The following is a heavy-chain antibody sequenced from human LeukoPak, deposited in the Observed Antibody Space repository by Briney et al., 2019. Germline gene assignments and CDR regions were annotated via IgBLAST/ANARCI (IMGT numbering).Heavy chain of an antibody. J-gene: IGHJ3*02. V-gene: IGHV3-53*01. CDR3: AKDISGWYGSFAFDI. CDR2: IYSGGST. Sequence: GGSLRLSCAASGFTVSSNYMSWVRQAPGKGLEWVSVIYSGGSTYYADSVKGRFTISRDNSKNTLYLQMNSLRAEDTAVYYCAKDISGWYGSFAFDIWGQGTMVTVSS. CDR1: GFTVSSNY. D-gene: IGHD6-19*01.